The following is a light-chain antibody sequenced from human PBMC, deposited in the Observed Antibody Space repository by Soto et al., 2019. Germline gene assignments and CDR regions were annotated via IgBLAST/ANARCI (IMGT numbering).Light chain of an antibody. CDR2: KAS. Sequence: DIQMTQSPSTLSASVGDRVTITCRASQSISSWLAWYQQKPGEAPKILIYKASILETGVPSRFSGSGSGTEFTLTISSLQPDDFATYYCQQYDYYPYTFGQGTKLDIK. V-gene: IGKV1-5*03. J-gene: IGKJ2*01. CDR3: QQYDYYPYT. CDR1: QSISSW.